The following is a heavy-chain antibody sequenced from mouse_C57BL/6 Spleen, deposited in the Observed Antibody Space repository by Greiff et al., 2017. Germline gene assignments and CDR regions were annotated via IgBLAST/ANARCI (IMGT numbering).Heavy chain of an antibody. CDR2: ISYDGSN. Sequence: DVKLQESGPGLVKPSQSLSLTCSVTGYSITSGYYWNWIRQFPGNKLEWMGYISYDGSNNYNPSLKNRISITRDTSKNQFFLKLNSVTTEDTATYYCAGYSNYVLFDYWGQGTTLTVSS. D-gene: IGHD2-5*01. V-gene: IGHV3-6*01. CDR1: GYSITSGYY. J-gene: IGHJ2*01. CDR3: AGYSNYVLFDY.